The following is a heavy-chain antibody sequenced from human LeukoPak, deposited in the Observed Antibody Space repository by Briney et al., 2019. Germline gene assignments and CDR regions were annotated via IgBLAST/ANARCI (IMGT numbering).Heavy chain of an antibody. J-gene: IGHJ5*02. D-gene: IGHD6-13*01. CDR1: GYTFTGYY. CDR3: ARDGRSSWYANRGKKNWFDP. Sequence: ASVKVSCKASGYTFTGYYMHWVRQAPGQGLEWMGWINPNSGGTNYAQKFQGRVTMTRDTSISKAYMELSRLRSDDTAVYYCARDGRSSWYANRGKKNWFDPWGQGTLVTVSS. CDR2: INPNSGGT. V-gene: IGHV1-2*02.